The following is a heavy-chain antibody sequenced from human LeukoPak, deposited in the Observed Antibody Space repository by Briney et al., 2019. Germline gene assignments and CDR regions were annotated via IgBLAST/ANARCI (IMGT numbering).Heavy chain of an antibody. D-gene: IGHD5-18*01. J-gene: IGHJ4*02. CDR2: IIPIFGTA. V-gene: IGHV1-69*13. CDR1: GGTFSSYA. Sequence: ASVEVSCKASGGTFSSYAISWVRQAPGQGLEWMGGIIPIFGTANYAQKFQGRVTITADESTSTAYMELSSLRSEDMAVYYCASLSSTRGYRDYWGQGTLVTVSS. CDR3: ASLSSTRGYRDY.